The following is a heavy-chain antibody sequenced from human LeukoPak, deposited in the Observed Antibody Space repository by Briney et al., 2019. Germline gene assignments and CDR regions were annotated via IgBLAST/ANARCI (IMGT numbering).Heavy chain of an antibody. V-gene: IGHV3-74*01. CDR1: GVTFSGNW. CDR3: ASGYCSGGSCYSNRGLANWFDP. Sequence: PGGSLRLSCAASGVTFSGNWMHWVRQAPGKGLVWVSRINSDGSSTSYADSVKGRFTISRDNAKNTLYLQMNSLRAEDTAVYYCASGYCSGGSCYSNRGLANWFDPWGQGTLVTVSS. CDR2: INSDGSST. J-gene: IGHJ5*02. D-gene: IGHD2-15*01.